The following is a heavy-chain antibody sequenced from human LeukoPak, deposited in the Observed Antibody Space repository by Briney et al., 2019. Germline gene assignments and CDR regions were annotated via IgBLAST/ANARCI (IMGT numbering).Heavy chain of an antibody. Sequence: SETLSLTCTVSGGSISSGDYYWSWIRQPPGKGLEWIGYIYYSGSTYYNPSPKSRVTISVDTSKNQFSLKLSSVTAADTAVYYCARDLLNEGNHLDYWGQGTLVTVSS. CDR2: IYYSGST. D-gene: IGHD4-23*01. CDR3: ARDLLNEGNHLDY. J-gene: IGHJ4*02. CDR1: GGSISSGDYY. V-gene: IGHV4-30-4*02.